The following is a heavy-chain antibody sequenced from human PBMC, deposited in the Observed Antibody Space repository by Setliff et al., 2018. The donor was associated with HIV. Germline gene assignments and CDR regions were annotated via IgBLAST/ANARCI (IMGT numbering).Heavy chain of an antibody. J-gene: IGHJ4*02. Sequence: PGGSLRLSCAASGFTFSSYWMSWVRQAPGKGLEWVSAISVSGGNPYYADSVAGRFTISRDNSKNTLYLQMESLRAEDTAVYYCARDHGDWWWFFDSWGQGTRVTVSS. D-gene: IGHD2-15*01. V-gene: IGHV3-23*01. CDR2: ISVSGGNP. CDR3: ARDHGDWWWFFDS. CDR1: GFTFSSYW.